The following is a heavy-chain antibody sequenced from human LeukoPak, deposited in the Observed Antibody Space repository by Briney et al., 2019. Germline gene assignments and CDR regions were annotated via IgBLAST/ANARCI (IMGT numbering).Heavy chain of an antibody. D-gene: IGHD4-17*01. CDR3: ARAPYGDYGDAFDI. CDR1: GYTFTSYA. Sequence: ASVKVSCKASGYTFTSYAMHWVRQAPGQRLEWMGWINAGNGNTKYSQKFQGRVSITRDTSASTAYMELSSLRSEDTAVYYCARAPYGDYGDAFDIWGQGTMVTVSS. V-gene: IGHV1-3*01. J-gene: IGHJ3*02. CDR2: INAGNGNT.